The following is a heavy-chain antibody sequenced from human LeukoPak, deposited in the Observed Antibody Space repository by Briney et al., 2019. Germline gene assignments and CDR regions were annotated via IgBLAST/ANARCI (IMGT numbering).Heavy chain of an antibody. V-gene: IGHV1-2*02. Sequence: ASVKVSCKASGYTFTGYYMHWVRQAPGQGPEWMGWINPNSGGTNYAQKFQGRVTMTRDTSISTAYMELSRLRSDDTAVYYCARAVVGATNWFDPWGQGTLVTVSS. D-gene: IGHD1-26*01. CDR3: ARAVVGATNWFDP. CDR1: GYTFTGYY. CDR2: INPNSGGT. J-gene: IGHJ5*02.